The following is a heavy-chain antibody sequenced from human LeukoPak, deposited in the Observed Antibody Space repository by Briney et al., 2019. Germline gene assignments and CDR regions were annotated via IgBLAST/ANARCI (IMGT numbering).Heavy chain of an antibody. CDR1: GFTFSSYW. D-gene: IGHD3-10*01. V-gene: IGHV3-21*01. CDR2: ISSSSSYI. Sequence: PGGSLRLSCAASGFTFSSYWMSWVRQAPGKGLEWVSSISSSSSYIYYADSVKGRFTISRDNAKNSLYLQMNCLRAEDTAVYYCAREVGSGSSRYFDYWGQGTLVTVSS. CDR3: AREVGSGSSRYFDY. J-gene: IGHJ4*02.